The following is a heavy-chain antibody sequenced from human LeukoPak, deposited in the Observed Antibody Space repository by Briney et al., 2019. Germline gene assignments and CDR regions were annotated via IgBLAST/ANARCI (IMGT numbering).Heavy chain of an antibody. V-gene: IGHV4-59*08. CDR2: IYYSGST. CDR3: ASLGLTMVD. Sequence: SETLSLTCTVSGDSISSYYWSWIRQPPGKGLEWIGYIYYSGSTNYSPSLKSRVTISVDTSKNQFSLKLSSVTAADTAVYYCASLGLTMVDWGQGTLVTVSS. CDR1: GDSISSYY. J-gene: IGHJ4*02. D-gene: IGHD4/OR15-4a*01.